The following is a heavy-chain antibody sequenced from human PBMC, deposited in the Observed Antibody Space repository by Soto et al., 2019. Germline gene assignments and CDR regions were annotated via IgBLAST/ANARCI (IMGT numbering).Heavy chain of an antibody. CDR3: ARHQNYGSGSGI. CDR1: GFTFSSYS. D-gene: IGHD3-10*01. V-gene: IGHV3-21*01. J-gene: IGHJ3*02. Sequence: EVQLVESGGGLVKPGGSLRLSCAASGFTFSSYSMKWVRQAPGKGLEWVSSISSSSSYIYYADSVKGRFTISRDNAKNSLYLQMNSLRAEDTAVYYCARHQNYGSGSGIWGQGTMVTVSS. CDR2: ISSSSSYI.